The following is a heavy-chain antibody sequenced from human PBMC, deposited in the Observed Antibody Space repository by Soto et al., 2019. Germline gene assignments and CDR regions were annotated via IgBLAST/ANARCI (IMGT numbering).Heavy chain of an antibody. CDR3: ARDLGLTFYDILPAEGRLFY. CDR2: ISAYNGNT. CDR1: GYSFTSYS. V-gene: IGHV1-18*01. D-gene: IGHD3-9*01. Sequence: VASVKVSCKASGYSFTSYSITWVRQAPGQGLEWMGWISAYNGNTNYAQNLQGRVTMTTETSTSTAYMELRSLRSDDTAVYYCARDLGLTFYDILPAEGRLFYWCQGILVTVSS. J-gene: IGHJ4*02.